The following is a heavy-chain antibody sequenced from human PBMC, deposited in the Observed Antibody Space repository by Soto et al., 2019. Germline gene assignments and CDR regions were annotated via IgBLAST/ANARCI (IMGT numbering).Heavy chain of an antibody. CDR3: AKDIGYMIGPAGTDGMDV. Sequence: GGSLRLSCAASGFTFDDYTMHWVRQAPGKGLEWVSLISWDGGSTYYADSVKGRFTISRDNSKNSLYLQMNSLRTEDTALYYCAKDIGYMIGPAGTDGMDVWGQGTTVTGSS. CDR2: ISWDGGST. J-gene: IGHJ6*02. D-gene: IGHD6-19*01. CDR1: GFTFDDYT. V-gene: IGHV3-43*01.